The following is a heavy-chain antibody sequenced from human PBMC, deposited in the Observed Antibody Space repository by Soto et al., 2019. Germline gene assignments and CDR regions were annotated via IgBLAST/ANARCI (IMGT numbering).Heavy chain of an antibody. J-gene: IGHJ4*02. CDR3: AKVLGDYDS. CDR1: GLTLSTSS. CDR2: ISWNTGSI. D-gene: IGHD4-17*01. Sequence: GGSLRLSCAAFGLTLSTSSMNWVRQAPGKGLEWISCISWNTGSIGYADSVKGRFTISRDNAKNSLYLQMNSLRAEDTALYYCAKVLGDYDSWGQGTLVTVSS. V-gene: IGHV3-9*01.